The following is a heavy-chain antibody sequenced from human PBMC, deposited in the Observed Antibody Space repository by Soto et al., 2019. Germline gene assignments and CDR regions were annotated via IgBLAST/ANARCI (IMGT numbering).Heavy chain of an antibody. CDR2: IYYSGST. D-gene: IGHD1-1*01. CDR1: GGSISSSSYY. V-gene: IGHV4-39*01. CDR3: ARQHRRTELDY. J-gene: IGHJ4*02. Sequence: SETLSLTCTVSGGSISSSSYYWGWIRQPPGKGLEWIGSIYYSGSTYYNPSLKSRVTISVDTSKNQFSLKLSSVTAADTAVYYCARQHRRTELDYWGQGTLVTVSS.